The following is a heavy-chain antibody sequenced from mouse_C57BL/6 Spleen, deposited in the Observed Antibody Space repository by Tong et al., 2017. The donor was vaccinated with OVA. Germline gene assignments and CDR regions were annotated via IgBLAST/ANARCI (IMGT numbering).Heavy chain of an antibody. CDR3: ARSRYYSSGCAIDY. V-gene: IGHV1-39*01. J-gene: IGHJ4*01. CDR2: INPNYSTT. D-gene: IGHD1-1*01. Sequence: EVQLQESGPELVKPGASVKISCKASGYTFTSYNMHWVKQSPGQSLDWIGVINPNYSTTSYNQKFKGKATLTVDQSGSTAYMQLNSLTSRDEAVYDCARSRYYSSGCAIDYWGQGTSVTVSS. CDR1: GYTFTSYN.